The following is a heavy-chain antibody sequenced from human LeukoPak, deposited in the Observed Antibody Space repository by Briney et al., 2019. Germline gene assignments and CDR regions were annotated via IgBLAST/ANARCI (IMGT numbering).Heavy chain of an antibody. Sequence: PGGSLRLCCAASGFTFSNAWMSWVRQAPGKGLEWVGRIKGKTDGGTTDYAAPVKGRFTISRDDSKNTLYLQMNSLRAEDTAVYYCAKGGMDSSGYPLDYWGQGTLVTVSS. CDR1: GFTFSNAW. CDR2: IKGKTDGGTT. D-gene: IGHD3-22*01. V-gene: IGHV3-15*01. CDR3: AKGGMDSSGYPLDY. J-gene: IGHJ4*02.